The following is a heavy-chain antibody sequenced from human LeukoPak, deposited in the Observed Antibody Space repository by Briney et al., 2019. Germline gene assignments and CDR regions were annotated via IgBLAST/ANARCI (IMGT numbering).Heavy chain of an antibody. V-gene: IGHV4-39*01. Sequence: SGTLSLTCTVSGGSISDRRYYWGWIRQSPGKGLEWIGNVYYNGNTYYHPSLKSRVTISVDTSKNQFSLMLSSVTAADTAVYYCASLLDGGVAHWLDPWGQGTLVTVSS. CDR2: VYYNGNT. CDR1: GGSISDRRYY. CDR3: ASLLDGGVAHWLDP. J-gene: IGHJ5*02. D-gene: IGHD2-8*02.